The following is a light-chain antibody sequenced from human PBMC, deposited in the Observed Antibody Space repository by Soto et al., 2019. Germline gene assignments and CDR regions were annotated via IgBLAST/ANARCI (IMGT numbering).Light chain of an antibody. CDR1: QSVLYSSNNKDY. CDR2: WAS. V-gene: IGKV4-1*01. J-gene: IGKJ4*01. Sequence: DIVVTQSPDSLALSLGERATINCKSSQSVLYSSNNKDYLAWYQQQPGQPPKLLIYWASTRESGVPDRFSGSGSGTDFPLTISILQAEDVAVYYCQQYFDRPLTFGGGTKVEIK. CDR3: QQYFDRPLT.